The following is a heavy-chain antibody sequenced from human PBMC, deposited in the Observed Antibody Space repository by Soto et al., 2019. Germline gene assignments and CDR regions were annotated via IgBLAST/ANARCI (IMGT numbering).Heavy chain of an antibody. D-gene: IGHD2-2*01. CDR2: VSPYSGYT. J-gene: IGHJ4*02. Sequence: ASVKVSCKGFGYSFMKYGINWVRQAPGQGLEWVGWVSPYSGYTHSAQKFHGRLTLTTDTAASTAYMELRILRSADTALYYCAREASVLIPAAQPSRFDSCGQGTLVTVSS. CDR1: GYSFMKYG. CDR3: AREASVLIPAAQPSRFDS. V-gene: IGHV1-18*01.